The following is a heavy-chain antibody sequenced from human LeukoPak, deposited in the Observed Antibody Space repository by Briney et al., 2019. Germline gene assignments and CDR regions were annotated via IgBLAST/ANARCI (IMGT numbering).Heavy chain of an antibody. D-gene: IGHD2-8*01. CDR3: ARYLFCTNGVCYQRVYYYYYGMDV. CDR1: GFTFSSYS. CDR2: ISSSSSTI. V-gene: IGHV3-48*02. Sequence: GGSLRLSCAASGFTFSSYSMNWVRQAPGKGLEWVSYISSSSSTIYYADSVKGRFTISRDNAKNSLYLQMNSLRDEDTAVYYCARYLFCTNGVCYQRVYYYYYGMDVWGQGTTVTVSS. J-gene: IGHJ6*02.